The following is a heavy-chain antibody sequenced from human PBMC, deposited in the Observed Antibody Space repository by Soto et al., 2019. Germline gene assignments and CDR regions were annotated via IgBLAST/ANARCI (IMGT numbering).Heavy chain of an antibody. Sequence: EVQLVESGGGLVQPGGSLRLSCAASGFTFSSYSMNWVRQAPGKGLEWVSSISSSSSYIYYADSVKGRFTISRDNAKNSLYLQMNSLRAEDTAVYYCARDRGQLGRGYYFDYWGQGTLVTVSS. CDR1: GFTFSSYS. V-gene: IGHV3-21*01. CDR3: ARDRGQLGRGYYFDY. J-gene: IGHJ4*02. D-gene: IGHD6-13*01. CDR2: ISSSSSYI.